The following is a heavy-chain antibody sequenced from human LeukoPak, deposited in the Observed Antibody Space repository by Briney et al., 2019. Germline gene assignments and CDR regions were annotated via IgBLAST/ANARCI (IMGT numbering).Heavy chain of an antibody. CDR2: ISYDGSNK. Sequence: GGSLRLSCAASGFTFSSHGMHWVRQAPGKGLEWVTFISYDGSNKDYADSVKGRFTISRDNSKNTLYLQVGSLRPEDTAVYYCARGGAAGIYGMDVWGQGAIVTVTS. CDR1: GFTFSSHG. J-gene: IGHJ6*02. D-gene: IGHD6-13*01. CDR3: ARGGAAGIYGMDV. V-gene: IGHV3-30*02.